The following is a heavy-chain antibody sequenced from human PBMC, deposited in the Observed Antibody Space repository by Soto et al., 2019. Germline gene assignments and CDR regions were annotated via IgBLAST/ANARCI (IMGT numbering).Heavy chain of an antibody. CDR1: GGSISSGGYY. D-gene: IGHD6-13*01. CDR3: ARDSSSWYMVGVRGLDP. CDR2: IYYSGST. V-gene: IGHV4-31*03. J-gene: IGHJ5*02. Sequence: QVQLQESGPGLVKPSQTLSLTCTVSGGSISSGGYYWSWIRQHPGKGLEWIGYIYYSGSTYYNPSLKSRVTISVDTSKNQFSLKLSSVTAADTAVYYCARDSSSWYMVGVRGLDPWGQGTLVTVSS.